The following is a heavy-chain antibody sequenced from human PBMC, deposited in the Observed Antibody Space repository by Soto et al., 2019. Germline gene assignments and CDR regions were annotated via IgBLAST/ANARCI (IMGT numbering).Heavy chain of an antibody. D-gene: IGHD6-25*01. CDR1: GYSISSGHC. CDR3: ATLPRLDGMDV. Sequence: SETLSLTCAVSGYSISSGHCWGCIRQPPGKGLEWIGSIFHTGSTYYNPSLKSRVTLSVDTSKNQFSLKLSSVTAADTAVYFCATLPRLDGMDVWGQGTTVTV. J-gene: IGHJ6*02. V-gene: IGHV4-38-2*01. CDR2: IFHTGST.